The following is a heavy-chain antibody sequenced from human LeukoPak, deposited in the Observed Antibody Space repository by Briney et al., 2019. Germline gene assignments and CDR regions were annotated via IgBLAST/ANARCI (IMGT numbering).Heavy chain of an antibody. CDR2: IYYSGST. CDR3: ARMYASSGYWTTYFDY. D-gene: IGHD3-22*01. J-gene: IGHJ4*02. Sequence: SETLSLTCTVSGGSISSYYWSWIRQPPGKGLEWIGYIYYSGSTNYNPSLKSRVTISVDTSKNQFSLKLSSVTAADTAVYYCARMYASSGYWTTYFDYWGQGTLVTVSS. CDR1: GGSISSYY. V-gene: IGHV4-59*01.